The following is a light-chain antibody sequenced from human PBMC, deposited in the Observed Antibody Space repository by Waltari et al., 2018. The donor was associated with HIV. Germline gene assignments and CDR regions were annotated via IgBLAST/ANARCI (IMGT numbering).Light chain of an antibody. CDR1: SSDVGGYTY. CDR3: KSYMGSLRWV. J-gene: IGLJ3*02. V-gene: IGLV2-8*01. Sequence: QSALTQPPSASGSPGQSVTISCTGPSSDVGGYTYVSWYQQHPGRAPKLMIFDVSKRPSGVPDRFSGSKSGNTASLTISALQPEDEADYYCKSYMGSLRWVFGGGTKLTVL. CDR2: DVS.